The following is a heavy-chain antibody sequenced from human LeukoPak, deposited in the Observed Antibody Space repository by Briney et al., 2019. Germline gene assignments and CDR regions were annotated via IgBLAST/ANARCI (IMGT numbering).Heavy chain of an antibody. V-gene: IGHV3-11*01. CDR2: VTSSGGST. D-gene: IGHD3-16*01. J-gene: IGHJ4*02. CDR1: GFSVSDYY. Sequence: GGSLRLSCAASGFSVSDYYMSWIRQSPGKGPEWISYVTSSGGSTKYADSVKGRFTISGDKAKNSVALQMNALRAEDTAVYYCTRERRGSYFAFESWGQGTLVTVSS. CDR3: TRERRGSYFAFES.